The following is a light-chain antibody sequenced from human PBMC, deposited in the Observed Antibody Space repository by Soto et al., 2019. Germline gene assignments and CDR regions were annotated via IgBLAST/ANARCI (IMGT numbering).Light chain of an antibody. CDR1: QYITIY. J-gene: IGKJ1*01. V-gene: IGKV3-11*01. CDR2: DAS. Sequence: EIVLTQSPATLSLPPGERATLSCRASQYITIYLAWYQQKPGQAPRLLIYDASNRATGIPARFSGSGSGTDFTLTISSLEPEDFAVYYCQQRSNWPWTFGQGTKVDIK. CDR3: QQRSNWPWT.